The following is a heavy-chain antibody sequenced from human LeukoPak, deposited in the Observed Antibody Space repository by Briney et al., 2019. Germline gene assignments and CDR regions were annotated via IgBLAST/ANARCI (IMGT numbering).Heavy chain of an antibody. CDR1: GFTFSSYW. CDR3: ARSVATVTPNAY. D-gene: IGHD4-11*01. V-gene: IGHV3-7*03. CDR2: IKQDGSQK. Sequence: GGSQRLSCAASGFTFSSYWMTWVRQAPGKGLEWVANIKQDGSQKFYVDSVKGRFTISRDNAKNSVYLQMDSLRVEDTAVYYCARSVATVTPNAYWGQGTLVSVSS. J-gene: IGHJ4*02.